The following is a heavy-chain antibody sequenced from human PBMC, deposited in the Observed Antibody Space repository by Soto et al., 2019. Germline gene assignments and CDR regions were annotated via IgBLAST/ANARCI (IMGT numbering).Heavy chain of an antibody. V-gene: IGHV1-46*01. CDR2: INPSGGST. D-gene: IGHD3-10*01. Sequence: ASVKVSCKASGYTFTSYYMHWVRQAPGQGLEWMGIINPSGGSTSYAQKFQGRVTMTRDTSTSTVYMELSSLRSEDTAVYYCARTLLWFGELPNGTPFDYWGQGTLVTGSS. J-gene: IGHJ4*02. CDR3: ARTLLWFGELPNGTPFDY. CDR1: GYTFTSYY.